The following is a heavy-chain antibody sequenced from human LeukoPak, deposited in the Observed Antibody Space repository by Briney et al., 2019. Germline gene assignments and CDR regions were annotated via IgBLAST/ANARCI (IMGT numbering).Heavy chain of an antibody. Sequence: PGGSLRLSCAASGFTFSSYTMNWVRQAPGKGLEWVSSISTGSSYIYYADSVKGRFTISRDNAKNSLYLQINSLRAEDSAVYYCARGAQEVWLLTYWGQGTLVTVSS. CDR2: ISTGSSYI. CDR3: ARGAQEVWLLTY. J-gene: IGHJ4*02. V-gene: IGHV3-21*01. CDR1: GFTFSSYT. D-gene: IGHD5-12*01.